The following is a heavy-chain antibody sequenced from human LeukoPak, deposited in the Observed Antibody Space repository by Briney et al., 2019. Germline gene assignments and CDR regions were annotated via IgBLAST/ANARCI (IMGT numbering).Heavy chain of an antibody. CDR3: ASKEMSGGIAVAAHFDY. CDR1: GGTFSSYA. CDR2: IIPIFGTA. V-gene: IGHV1-69*13. J-gene: IGHJ4*02. D-gene: IGHD6-19*01. Sequence: GASVKVSCKASGGTFSSYAISWVRQAPGQGLEWMGGIIPIFGTANYAQKFQGRVTITADESTSTAYMELSSLRSEDTAVYYCASKEMSGGIAVAAHFDYWGQGTLVTVSS.